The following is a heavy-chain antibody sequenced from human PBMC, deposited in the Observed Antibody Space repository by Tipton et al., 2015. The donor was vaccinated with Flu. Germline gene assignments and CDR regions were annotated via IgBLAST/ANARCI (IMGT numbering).Heavy chain of an antibody. Sequence: GSLRLSCAASGFPFSTYWMTWVRQAPGKGLEWVANIKQDGGERFYAASVKGRFTVSRDNEANLMYLEMNSLRVEDTAVYYCAKDLSDYHAVNYFYGMVVWGPGTSVAVSS. CDR2: IKQDGGER. D-gene: IGHD3-16*01. CDR3: AKDLSDYHAVNYFYGMVV. V-gene: IGHV3-7*01. J-gene: IGHJ6*02. CDR1: GFPFSTYW.